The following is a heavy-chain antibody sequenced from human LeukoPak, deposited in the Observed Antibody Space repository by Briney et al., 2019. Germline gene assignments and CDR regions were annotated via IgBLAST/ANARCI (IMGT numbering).Heavy chain of an antibody. J-gene: IGHJ4*02. V-gene: IGHV1-46*01. CDR3: ARGRTVSSSWYPYDY. D-gene: IGHD6-13*01. CDR1: GGTFSSYA. Sequence: ASVKVSCKASGGTFSSYAISWVRQAPGQGLEWMGIINPSGGSTSYPQKFQGRVTMTRDTSTSTVYMELSSLRSEDTAVYYCARGRTVSSSWYPYDYWGQGTLVTVSS. CDR2: INPSGGST.